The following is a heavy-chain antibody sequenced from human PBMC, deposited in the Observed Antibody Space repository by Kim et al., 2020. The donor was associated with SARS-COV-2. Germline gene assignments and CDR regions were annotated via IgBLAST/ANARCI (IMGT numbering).Heavy chain of an antibody. CDR2: ISAYNGNT. D-gene: IGHD5-18*01. CDR3: ARVQGVDTAMGNPADAFDI. Sequence: ASVKVSCKASGYTFTSYGISWVRQAPGQGLEWMGWISAYNGNTNYAQKLQGRVTMTTDTSTSTAYMELRSLRSDDTAVYYCARVQGVDTAMGNPADAFDIWGQGTMVTVSS. J-gene: IGHJ3*02. V-gene: IGHV1-18*01. CDR1: GYTFTSYG.